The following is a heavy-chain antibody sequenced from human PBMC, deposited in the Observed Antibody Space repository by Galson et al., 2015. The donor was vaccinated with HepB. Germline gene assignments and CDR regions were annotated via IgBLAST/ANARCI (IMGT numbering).Heavy chain of an antibody. Sequence: SVKVSCKASGGTFSSYAISWVRQAPGQGLEWMGGIIPIFGTANYAQKFQGRVTITADESTSTAYMELSSLRSEDTAVYYCARATCTFGGVMHYRACYFDYWGQGTLVTVSS. D-gene: IGHD3-16*01. J-gene: IGHJ4*02. CDR2: IIPIFGTA. CDR1: GGTFSSYA. V-gene: IGHV1-69*13. CDR3: ARATCTFGGVMHYRACYFDY.